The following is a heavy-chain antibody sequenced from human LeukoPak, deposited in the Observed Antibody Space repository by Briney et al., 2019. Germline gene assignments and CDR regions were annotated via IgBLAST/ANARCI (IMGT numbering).Heavy chain of an antibody. CDR2: IYSGGST. V-gene: IGHV3-53*01. J-gene: IGHJ4*02. Sequence: PAGGSLRLSCAASGFTVSSNYMSWVRQAPGKGLEWVSVIYSGGSTYYADSVKGRFTNSRDNSKNTLYLQMNSLRAEDTAVYYCAKAGDSSGDPSGYFDYWGQGTLVTVSS. D-gene: IGHD3-22*01. CDR1: GFTVSSNY. CDR3: AKAGDSSGDPSGYFDY.